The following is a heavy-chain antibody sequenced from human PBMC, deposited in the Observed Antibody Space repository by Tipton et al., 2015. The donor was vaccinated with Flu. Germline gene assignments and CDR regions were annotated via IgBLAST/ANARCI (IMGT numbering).Heavy chain of an antibody. CDR3: AIVLVAGTGPLFAY. D-gene: IGHD6-19*01. CDR1: GHSISSGYY. Sequence: TLSLTCAVSGHSISSGYYWGWIRQPPGKGLEWIGSIYHSGSTYYNPSLKSRVTISVDTSKNQFSLKLSSVTAADTAVYYCAIVLVAGTGPLFAYWGQGTLVTVSS. V-gene: IGHV4-38-2*01. CDR2: IYHSGST. J-gene: IGHJ4*02.